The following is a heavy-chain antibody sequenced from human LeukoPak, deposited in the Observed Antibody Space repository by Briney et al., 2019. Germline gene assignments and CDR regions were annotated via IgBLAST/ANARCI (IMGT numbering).Heavy chain of an antibody. J-gene: IGHJ4*02. V-gene: IGHV3-23*01. Sequence: HAGGSLRLSCAASGFTFSSYAMSWVRQAPGKGLEWVSAISGSGGSTYYADSVKGRFTISRDNSKNTLYLQMNGLRAEDTAVYYCAKVRSFAGYNEFDYWGQGTLVTVSS. CDR2: ISGSGGST. CDR1: GFTFSSYA. D-gene: IGHD5-24*01. CDR3: AKVRSFAGYNEFDY.